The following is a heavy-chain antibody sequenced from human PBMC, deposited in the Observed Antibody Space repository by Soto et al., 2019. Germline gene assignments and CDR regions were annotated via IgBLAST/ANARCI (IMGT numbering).Heavy chain of an antibody. CDR2: VSHGGRNT. CDR1: GFTFSDYA. D-gene: IGHD6-19*01. Sequence: VQLVESGGGVVQPGRSLRLSCAASGFTFSDYAMHWVRQAPGKGLEWVAVVSHGGRNTHYADSVKGRFTISRDSAKNTVSLEMTSLRAEDTAVDYCAKGGRQWLVTSDFNYWGQGALVTVSS. V-gene: IGHV3-30*18. J-gene: IGHJ4*02. CDR3: AKGGRQWLVTSDFNY.